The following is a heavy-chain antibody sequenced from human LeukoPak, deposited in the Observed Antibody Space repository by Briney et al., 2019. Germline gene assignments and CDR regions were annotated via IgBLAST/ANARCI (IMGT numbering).Heavy chain of an antibody. CDR1: GGSISSSNW. V-gene: IGHV4-4*02. Sequence: SGTLSLTCAVSGGSISSSNWWSWVRQPPGKGLEWIGEINHSGSTNYNPSLKSRVTISVDTSKNQFSLKLSSVTAADTAVYYCARGRLYYYGSGSYYNRYYYYMDVWGKGTTVTVSS. J-gene: IGHJ6*03. CDR2: INHSGST. D-gene: IGHD3-10*01. CDR3: ARGRLYYYGSGSYYNRYYYYMDV.